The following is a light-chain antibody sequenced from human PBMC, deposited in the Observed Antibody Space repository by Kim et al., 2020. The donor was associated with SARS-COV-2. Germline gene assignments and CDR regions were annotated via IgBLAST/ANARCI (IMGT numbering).Light chain of an antibody. CDR3: TSYAGSNNLDV. J-gene: IGLJ1*01. CDR1: GSDIGAYKY. V-gene: IGLV2-8*01. CDR2: EVN. Sequence: QSVTISCTGTGSDIGAYKYVSWYQRHPGKAPKLMIYEVNRRPSGVPDRFSGSKSGNTASLTVSGLQAEDEADYYCTSYAGSNNLDVFGTGTKVTVL.